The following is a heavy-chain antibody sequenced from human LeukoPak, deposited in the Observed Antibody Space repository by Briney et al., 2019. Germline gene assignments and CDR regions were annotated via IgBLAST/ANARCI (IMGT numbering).Heavy chain of an antibody. D-gene: IGHD5-12*01. V-gene: IGHV3-30-3*01. J-gene: IGHJ6*03. CDR1: GFTFSSYA. CDR2: ISYDGSNK. CDR3: AKVSGYSGYLIYYYYYYMDV. Sequence: PGGSLRLSCAASGFTFSSYAMRWVRQAPGKGLEWVAVISYDGSNKYYADSVKGRFTISRDNSKNTLYLQMNSLRAEDTAVYYCAKVSGYSGYLIYYYYYYMDVWGKGTTVTVSS.